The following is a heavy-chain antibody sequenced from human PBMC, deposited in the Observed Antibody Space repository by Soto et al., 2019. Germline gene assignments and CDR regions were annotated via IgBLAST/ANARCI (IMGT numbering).Heavy chain of an antibody. J-gene: IGHJ4*02. CDR2: ISSTSIYI. D-gene: IGHD2-15*01. CDR1: GFTFSDYS. CDR3: PRDANLVDS. V-gene: IGHV3-21*01. Sequence: EVQLVESGGGLVKPGGSLRLSCAASGFTFSDYSMTWVRQAPGKGLEWVSSISSTSIYIFYADSVKGRFTISRDNAKNSLNLQINSLRAEDTAAYYCPRDANLVDSWGQGTLVIVSS.